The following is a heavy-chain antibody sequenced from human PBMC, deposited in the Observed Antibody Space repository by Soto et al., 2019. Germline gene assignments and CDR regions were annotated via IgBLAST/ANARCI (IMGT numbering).Heavy chain of an antibody. D-gene: IGHD3-22*01. Sequence: PGGSLRLSCAASGFTFSSYSMNWVRQAPGKGLEWVSYISSSSSTIYYADSVKGRFTISRDNAKNSLYLQMNSLRDEDTAVYYCARDRWYYYDSSGYYYVPGDAFDIWGQGTMVTVSS. CDR1: GFTFSSYS. V-gene: IGHV3-48*02. CDR3: ARDRWYYYDSSGYYYVPGDAFDI. CDR2: ISSSSSTI. J-gene: IGHJ3*02.